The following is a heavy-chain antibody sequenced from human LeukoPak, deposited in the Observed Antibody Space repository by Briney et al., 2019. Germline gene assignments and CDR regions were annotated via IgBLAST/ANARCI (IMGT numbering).Heavy chain of an antibody. V-gene: IGHV3-64*01. Sequence: GGSLRLSCAASGFTFSSYAMHWVRQAPGKGLEYVSAISSNGGSTYYANSVKGRFTISRDNSKNTLYLQMGSLRAEDMAVYYCARDPEDMVGVHNFDNWGLGTLVTVSS. CDR1: GFTFSSYA. D-gene: IGHD1-26*01. J-gene: IGHJ4*02. CDR2: ISSNGGST. CDR3: ARDPEDMVGVHNFDN.